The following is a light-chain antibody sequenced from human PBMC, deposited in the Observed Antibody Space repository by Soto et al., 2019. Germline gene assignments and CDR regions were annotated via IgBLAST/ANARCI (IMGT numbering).Light chain of an antibody. CDR3: QQYGGSPT. Sequence: EIVLTQSPGTLSLSPGERATLSCRASQSVSSSYLAWYQQKPGQAPRLPIYGASSRATGIPDRFSGSGSGTDFTLTISRLEPEDFAVYYCQQYGGSPTFGQGAEVEVK. CDR2: GAS. J-gene: IGKJ1*01. V-gene: IGKV3-20*01. CDR1: QSVSSSY.